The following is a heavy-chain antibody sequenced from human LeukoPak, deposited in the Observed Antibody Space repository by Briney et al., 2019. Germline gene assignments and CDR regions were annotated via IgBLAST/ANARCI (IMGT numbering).Heavy chain of an antibody. CDR3: ARVRYYGSGSSDY. V-gene: IGHV1-2*02. CDR2: INPNSGGT. D-gene: IGHD3-10*01. CDR1: GYTFTGYY. Sequence: GASVKVSCKASGYTFTGYYMHWVRQAPGQGLEWMGWINPNSGGTNYAQKFQGRVTMTRDTSISTAYMELSRLRSDDTAVYYCARVRYYGSGSSDYWGQGTLVTVSS. J-gene: IGHJ4*02.